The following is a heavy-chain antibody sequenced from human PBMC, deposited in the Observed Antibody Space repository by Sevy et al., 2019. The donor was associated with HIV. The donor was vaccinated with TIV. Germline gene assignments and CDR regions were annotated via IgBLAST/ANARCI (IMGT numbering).Heavy chain of an antibody. D-gene: IGHD3-3*01. CDR3: TTVGRITIFGVVSRDYGMDV. CDR1: GFTFSNAW. Sequence: GGSLRLSCAASGFTFSNAWMSWVRQAPGKGLEWVGRIKSKTDGGTTDYAAPVKGTFTISRADSKNTLYLQMNSLKTEDTAVYYCTTVGRITIFGVVSRDYGMDVWGQGTTVTVSS. CDR2: IKSKTDGGTT. V-gene: IGHV3-15*01. J-gene: IGHJ6*02.